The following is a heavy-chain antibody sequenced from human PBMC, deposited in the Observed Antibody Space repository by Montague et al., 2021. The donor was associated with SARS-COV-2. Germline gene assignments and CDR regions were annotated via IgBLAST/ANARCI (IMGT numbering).Heavy chain of an antibody. D-gene: IGHD6-19*01. V-gene: IGHV3-66*02. CDR1: GFTVSDNF. J-gene: IGHJ4*02. CDR2: IYSDGNT. CDR3: ARGESTGWYNYFDY. Sequence: SLRLSCAASGFTVSDNFMTWVRQAPGRGLEWVSIIYSDGNTYYTDSVRGRFTISRDYSKSTLFLQMNSLRLEDTAVYYCARGESTGWYNYFDYWGQGTLVTVSS.